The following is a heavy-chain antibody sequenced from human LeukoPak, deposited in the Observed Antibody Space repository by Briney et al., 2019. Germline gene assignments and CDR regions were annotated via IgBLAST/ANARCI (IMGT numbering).Heavy chain of an antibody. CDR2: IYTSGST. CDR3: ARLNRPGWFDP. CDR1: GGSISSGSYY. J-gene: IGHJ5*02. D-gene: IGHD1-14*01. V-gene: IGHV4-61*02. Sequence: SETLSLTCTVSGGSISSGSYYWSWIRQPAGKGLEYIGRIYTSGSTYYNPSLKSRLTISVDTSKNQFSLKLTSVTAADTAVYYCARLNRPGWFDPWGQGTLVTVSS.